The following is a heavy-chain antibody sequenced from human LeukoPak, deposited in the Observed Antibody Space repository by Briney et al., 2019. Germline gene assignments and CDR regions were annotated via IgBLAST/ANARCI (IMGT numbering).Heavy chain of an antibody. D-gene: IGHD3-22*01. V-gene: IGHV3-11*05. Sequence: KSGGSLRLSCAASGFMFSDYFMSWIRQAPGKELEWISYISSNSKYTKYADSVKGRFTISRDNAKKSLYLQMNSLRAEDTAVYYCAKDRFQIRKYYYDSSGYFDYWGQGTLVTVSS. CDR2: ISSNSKYT. J-gene: IGHJ4*02. CDR1: GFMFSDYF. CDR3: AKDRFQIRKYYYDSSGYFDY.